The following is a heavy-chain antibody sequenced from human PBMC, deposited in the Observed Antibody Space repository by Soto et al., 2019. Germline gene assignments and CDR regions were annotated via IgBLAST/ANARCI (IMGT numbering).Heavy chain of an antibody. Sequence: ASVKVSCKASGYTFTSYGISWVRQAPGQGLEWMGWISAYNGNTNYAQKLQGRVTMTTDTSTSTAYMELRSLRSDDTAVYYCARDLYMITFGGVIARIGDAFDIWGQGTMVTVSS. V-gene: IGHV1-18*01. CDR2: ISAYNGNT. CDR3: ARDLYMITFGGVIARIGDAFDI. J-gene: IGHJ3*02. CDR1: GYTFTSYG. D-gene: IGHD3-16*02.